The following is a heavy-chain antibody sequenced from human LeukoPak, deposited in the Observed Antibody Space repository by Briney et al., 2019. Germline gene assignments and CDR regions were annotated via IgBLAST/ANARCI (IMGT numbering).Heavy chain of an antibody. CDR3: SRNYFYMDV. CDR2: IRSKAYGGTT. CDR1: GFTFGDHA. J-gene: IGHJ6*03. Sequence: GSLRLSCTASGFTFGDHAMSWFRQAPGKGLEWISFIRSKAYGGTTEYAASVKGRFTLSRDDSKSIAYLQLNSLKTEDTAVYYCSRNYFYMDVWGKGTTVTVSS. V-gene: IGHV3-49*03.